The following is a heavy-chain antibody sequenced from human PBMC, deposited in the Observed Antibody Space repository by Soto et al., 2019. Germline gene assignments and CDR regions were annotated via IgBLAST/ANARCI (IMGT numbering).Heavy chain of an antibody. Sequence: EVQLLESGGGLVQPGGSLRLSCVGSGFTFINYAMNWVRQTPGKGLEWVSTISGGGDRAFDADTVKGRFTISRDNSENTVNLQMNSLRADDTAVYCCARKVLGSTSRPDWWYFDLWGRGTLVTVSS. CDR2: ISGGGDRA. J-gene: IGHJ2*01. CDR1: GFTFINYA. V-gene: IGHV3-23*01. CDR3: ARKVLGSTSRPDWWYFDL. D-gene: IGHD2-2*01.